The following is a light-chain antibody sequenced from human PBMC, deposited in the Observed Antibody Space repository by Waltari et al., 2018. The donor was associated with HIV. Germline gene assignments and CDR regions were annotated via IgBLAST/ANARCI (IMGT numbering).Light chain of an antibody. J-gene: IGKJ1*01. CDR2: AAS. V-gene: IGKV1-27*01. CDR1: QAISNS. CDR3: QNYNNAPRT. Sequence: DIQMTQSPSSLSASVGDRVTITCRASQAISNSLAWYQQKPGKIPQLLIYAASTLQFGVPSRFSAFGSGTNFTLAITSVQPEDVATYFCQNYNNAPRTFGQGTKVEIE.